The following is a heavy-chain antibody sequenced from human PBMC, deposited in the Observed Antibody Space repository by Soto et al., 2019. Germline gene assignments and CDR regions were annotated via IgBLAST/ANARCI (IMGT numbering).Heavy chain of an antibody. CDR1: GGTFSSYT. CDR2: IIPILGIA. V-gene: IGHV1-69*04. Sequence: SVKVSCKASGGTFSSYTISWVRQAPGQGLEWMGRIIPILGIANYAQKFQGRVTITADKSTSTAYMELSSLRSEDTAVYYCAREGAWSGGPAGAFDIWGQGTMVTVSS. D-gene: IGHD3-3*01. CDR3: AREGAWSGGPAGAFDI. J-gene: IGHJ3*02.